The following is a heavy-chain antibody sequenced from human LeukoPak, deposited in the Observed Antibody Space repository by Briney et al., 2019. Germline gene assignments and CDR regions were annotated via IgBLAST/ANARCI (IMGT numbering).Heavy chain of an antibody. CDR3: AREPSYGYLGYYYYYMDV. CDR1: GGSISSYY. V-gene: IGHV4-4*07. D-gene: IGHD5-18*01. J-gene: IGHJ6*03. Sequence: PSETLSLTCTVSGGSISSYYWSWIRQPAGKGLELIGRIYTSGSTNYNPSLKSRVTMSVDTSKNQFSLKLSSVTAADTAVYYCAREPSYGYLGYYYYYMDVWGKGTTVTISS. CDR2: IYTSGST.